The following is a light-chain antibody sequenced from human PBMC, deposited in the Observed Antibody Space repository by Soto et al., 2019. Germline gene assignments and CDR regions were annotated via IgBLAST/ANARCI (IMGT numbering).Light chain of an antibody. J-gene: IGLJ1*01. CDR1: SSNLGADYD. Sequence: QSVLTQPPSVSGAPGQRVTISCTGSSSNLGADYDVHWYQQLPGTAPKLLIYGNSNRPSGVPDRFSGSKSGTSASLAITGLQAEDEADYYCQSYDSRLTGLYVFGTGTKVTVL. V-gene: IGLV1-40*01. CDR3: QSYDSRLTGLYV. CDR2: GNS.